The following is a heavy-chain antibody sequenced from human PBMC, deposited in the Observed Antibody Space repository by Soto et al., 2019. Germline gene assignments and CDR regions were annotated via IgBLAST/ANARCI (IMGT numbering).Heavy chain of an antibody. CDR2: ISGSGGST. Sequence: EVQLLESGGGLVQPGGSLRLSCAASGFTFSPYAMSWVRQAPGKGLEWVSSISGSGGSTHYADSVKGRFTVSRDNSKRALSLQMSSLREEDTATYYCAKGLRRLLRTQYHYGLDVWGRGTTVTVSS. J-gene: IGHJ6*02. V-gene: IGHV3-23*01. CDR1: GFTFSPYA. D-gene: IGHD1-7*01. CDR3: AKGLRRLLRTQYHYGLDV.